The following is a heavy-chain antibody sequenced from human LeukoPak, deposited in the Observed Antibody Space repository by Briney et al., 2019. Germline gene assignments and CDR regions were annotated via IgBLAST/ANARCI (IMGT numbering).Heavy chain of an antibody. Sequence: GASVKVSCKASGGTFSSYAISWVRQAPGQGLEWMGGIIPIFGTANYAQKFQGRVTITADKSTSTAYMELSSLRSEDTAVYYCARQQQLDRGVYYYYYMDVWGKGTTVTVSS. J-gene: IGHJ6*03. D-gene: IGHD6-13*01. CDR3: ARQQQLDRGVYYYYYMDV. CDR2: IIPIFGTA. CDR1: GGTFSSYA. V-gene: IGHV1-69*06.